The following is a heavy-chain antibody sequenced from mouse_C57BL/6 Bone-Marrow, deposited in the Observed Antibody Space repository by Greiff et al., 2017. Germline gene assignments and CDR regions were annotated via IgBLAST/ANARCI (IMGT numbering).Heavy chain of an antibody. CDR3: ARSGRLRRRGYFDV. CDR1: GYAFSSSW. Sequence: QVQLQQSGPELVKPGASVKISCKASGYAFSSSWMNRVKQRPGKGLEWIGRIYPGDGDTNYNGKFKGKATLTADKSSSTAYMQLSSLTSEDSAVYFCARSGRLRRRGYFDVWGTGTTVTVSS. CDR2: IYPGDGDT. J-gene: IGHJ1*03. D-gene: IGHD2-4*01. V-gene: IGHV1-82*01.